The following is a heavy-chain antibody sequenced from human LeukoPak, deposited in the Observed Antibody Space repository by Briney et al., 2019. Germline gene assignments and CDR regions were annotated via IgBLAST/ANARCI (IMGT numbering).Heavy chain of an antibody. CDR2: IYHSGST. J-gene: IGHJ4*02. V-gene: IGHV4-59*12. CDR3: ARGGGGSARGPYYFDY. Sequence: SETLSLTCTVSGGSISSYYWSWIRQPPGKGLEWIGYIYHSGSTYYNPSLKSRVTISVDRSKNQFSLKLSSVTAADTAVYYCARGGGGSARGPYYFDYWGQGTLVTVSS. D-gene: IGHD2-15*01. CDR1: GGSISSYY.